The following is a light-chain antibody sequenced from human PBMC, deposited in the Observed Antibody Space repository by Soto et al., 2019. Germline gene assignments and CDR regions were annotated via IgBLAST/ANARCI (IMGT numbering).Light chain of an antibody. CDR1: SSNIGSNT. CDR3: AAWDDSMNGYVV. CDR2: SNN. V-gene: IGLV1-44*01. Sequence: QSVLTQPPSASGTPGQRVTISCSGSSSNIGSNTVNWYQQLPGTAPKLLIYSNNQRPSGVPDLFSGSKSGTSASLAISGLQSEDEDDYYCAAWDDSMNGYVVFGGGTQLTVL. J-gene: IGLJ2*01.